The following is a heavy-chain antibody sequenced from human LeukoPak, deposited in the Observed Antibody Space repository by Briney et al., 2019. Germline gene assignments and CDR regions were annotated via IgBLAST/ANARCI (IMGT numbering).Heavy chain of an antibody. Sequence: ASVKVSCKASGFRFTSFGVSWVRQAPGQGLEWMGWISNYFGVTHYAEKFEDRVTMTIDTSTTPAYMELRSLRYDDTAVYYCARDPDYSGNGNGDWFDPWGQGTVVTVSS. D-gene: IGHD4-11*01. CDR2: ISNYFGVT. CDR3: ARDPDYSGNGNGDWFDP. CDR1: GFRFTSFG. V-gene: IGHV1-18*04. J-gene: IGHJ5*02.